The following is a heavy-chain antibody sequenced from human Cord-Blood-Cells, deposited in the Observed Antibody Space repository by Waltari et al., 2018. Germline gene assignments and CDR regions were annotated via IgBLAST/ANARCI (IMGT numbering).Heavy chain of an antibody. CDR3: ATDRGEVYGYAFDI. Sequence: QVQLVQSGAEVKKPGASVKVSCKVSGYTLTELYMHWVRQAPGKGLEWMGGFDPEHGETIYAQRFQGRVTMTEDTSTDAAYMELSSLRSEDTAVYYCATDRGEVYGYAFDIWGQGTMVTVSS. J-gene: IGHJ3*02. CDR2: FDPEHGET. CDR1: GYTLTELY. D-gene: IGHD5-18*01. V-gene: IGHV1-24*01.